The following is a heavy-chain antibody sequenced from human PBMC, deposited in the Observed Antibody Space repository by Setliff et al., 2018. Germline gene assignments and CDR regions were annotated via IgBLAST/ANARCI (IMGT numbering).Heavy chain of an antibody. J-gene: IGHJ6*02. D-gene: IGHD3-22*01. V-gene: IGHV3-9*01. CDR2: ISWNSGIV. CDR1: GFTFDDYA. Sequence: LSCAASGFTFDDYAMHWVRQAPGKGLEWVSGISWNSGIVAYADPVKGRFTISRDNAKNSLYLQMNSLRAEDTAVYYCASTAHYDSSGYPRNLYYYGMDVWGQGTTVTVSS. CDR3: ASTAHYDSSGYPRNLYYYGMDV.